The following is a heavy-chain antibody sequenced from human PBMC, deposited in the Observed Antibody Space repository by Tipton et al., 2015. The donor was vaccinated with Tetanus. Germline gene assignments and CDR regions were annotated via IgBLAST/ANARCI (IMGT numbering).Heavy chain of an antibody. J-gene: IGHJ6*02. Sequence: TLSLTCTVSGGSISSYYWSWIRQPPGKGLEWIGYIYYSGSTNYNPPLKSRVTMSVDTSKNQFSLKLSSVTAADTAVYYCARESGIGVAVAGTRNYYYYGMDVWGQGTMVTVSS. D-gene: IGHD6-19*01. V-gene: IGHV4-59*12. CDR3: ARESGIGVAVAGTRNYYYYGMDV. CDR1: GGSISSYY. CDR2: IYYSGST.